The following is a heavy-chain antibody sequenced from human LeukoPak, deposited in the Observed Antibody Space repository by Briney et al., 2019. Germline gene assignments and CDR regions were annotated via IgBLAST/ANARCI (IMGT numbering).Heavy chain of an antibody. V-gene: IGHV3-53*01. J-gene: IGHJ4*02. D-gene: IGHD4/OR15-4a*01. CDR1: GFTVSSNP. CDR3: ARRAGAYSHPYDY. CDR2: IYSGGDT. Sequence: PGGSLRLSCTVSGFTVSSNPWSWVRQAPGKGLEWVSFIYSGGDTHYSDSVKGRFTISRDNSMNTLYLQMNSLRAEDTAVYYCARRAGAYSHPYDYWGQGTLVTVSS.